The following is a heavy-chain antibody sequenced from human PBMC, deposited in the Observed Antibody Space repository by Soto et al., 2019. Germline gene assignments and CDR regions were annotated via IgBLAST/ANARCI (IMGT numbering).Heavy chain of an antibody. Sequence: GGSLRLSCAASGFTFSGFGMHWVRQAPGKGLEWVAIIWYDGSDKYYADSVKGRFTISRDDSKNTLYLQMNSLRAEDTAVYHCAFGNLSYYFDYWGQGTPVTVSS. CDR1: GFTFSGFG. D-gene: IGHD3-16*01. V-gene: IGHV3-33*01. J-gene: IGHJ4*02. CDR3: AFGNLSYYFDY. CDR2: IWYDGSDK.